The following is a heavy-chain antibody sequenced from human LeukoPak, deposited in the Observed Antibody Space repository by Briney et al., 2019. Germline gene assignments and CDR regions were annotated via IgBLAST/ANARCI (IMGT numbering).Heavy chain of an antibody. Sequence: SETLSLTCAVYGGSFSGYYWSWIRQPPGKGLEWIGEINHSGSTNYNPSLKSRVTISVDTSKNQFSLKLSSVTAADTAVYYCARRPGRGLTIFGVVPRYGPFDPWGQGTLVTVSS. J-gene: IGHJ5*02. D-gene: IGHD3-3*01. CDR2: INHSGST. V-gene: IGHV4-34*01. CDR3: ARRPGRGLTIFGVVPRYGPFDP. CDR1: GGSFSGYY.